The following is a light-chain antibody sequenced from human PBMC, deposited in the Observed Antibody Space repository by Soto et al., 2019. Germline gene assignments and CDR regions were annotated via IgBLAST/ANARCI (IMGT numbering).Light chain of an antibody. CDR1: QSVSSY. J-gene: IGKJ1*01. CDR2: DAS. CDR3: QQYGGLPT. Sequence: EIVLTQSPATLSLSPGERATLSCRASQSVSSYLAWYQQKPGQAPRLLIYDASNRATGIPDRFRGSGSGTDFTLTISRLEPEDFAVYYCQQYGGLPTFGQGTKVEIK. V-gene: IGKV3-11*01.